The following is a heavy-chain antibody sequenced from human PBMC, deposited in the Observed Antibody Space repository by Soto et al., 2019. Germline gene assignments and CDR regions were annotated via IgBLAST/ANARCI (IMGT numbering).Heavy chain of an antibody. D-gene: IGHD3-3*01. CDR3: ARSWPYNDFWSGYDFDY. V-gene: IGHV1-3*01. CDR1: GSTFTSYA. J-gene: IGHJ4*02. CDR2: INAGNGNT. Sequence: GASVKVSCKASGSTFTSYAMHWVRQAPGQRLEWMGWINAGNGNTKYSQKFQGRVTITRDTSASTAYMELSSLRSEDTAVYYCARSWPYNDFWSGYDFDYWGQGTLVSVSS.